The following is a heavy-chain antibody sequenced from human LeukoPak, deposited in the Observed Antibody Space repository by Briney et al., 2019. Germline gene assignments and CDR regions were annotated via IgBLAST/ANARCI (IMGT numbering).Heavy chain of an antibody. Sequence: SVKVSCKASGGTFSNFAISWVRQAPGQGLEWMGGIIPIFGTANYAQKFQGRVTIITGESTSTAYMELSSLISEDTAVYYCARGPLFCGSGVTYFDDWGQGTLVTVSS. J-gene: IGHJ4*02. D-gene: IGHD3-10*01. CDR1: GGTFSNFA. V-gene: IGHV1-69*05. CDR2: IIPIFGTA. CDR3: ARGPLFCGSGVTYFDD.